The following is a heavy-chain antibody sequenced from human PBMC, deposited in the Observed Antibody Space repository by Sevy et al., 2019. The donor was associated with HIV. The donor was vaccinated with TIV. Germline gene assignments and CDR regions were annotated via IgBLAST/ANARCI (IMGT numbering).Heavy chain of an antibody. D-gene: IGHD6-19*01. V-gene: IGHV3-30*02. CDR1: GFTFSRYG. Sequence: GESLKISCAASGFTFSRYGMHWVRQAPGKGLEWVASIRFDGNNKHYVDSLMGRFTISRDDSKNTLYLQMNSLRSEDTAVYYCAKDSVARNLHFDYWGQGALVTVSS. J-gene: IGHJ4*02. CDR3: AKDSVARNLHFDY. CDR2: IRFDGNNK.